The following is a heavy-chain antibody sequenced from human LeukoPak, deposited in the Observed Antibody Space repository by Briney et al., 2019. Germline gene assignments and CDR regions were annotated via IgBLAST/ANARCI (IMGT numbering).Heavy chain of an antibody. V-gene: IGHV3-30*03. CDR1: GFTFSSYG. CDR3: ARGGTPGFSTGRIDY. D-gene: IGHD6-19*01. CDR2: ISNDGSNK. J-gene: IGHJ4*02. Sequence: GGSLRLSCAASGFTFSSYGMQWFRQAPDKGLEWVAAISNDGSNKYYADSVKGRFTISRDDSQNTLFLQMNSLRAEDTAVYYCARGGTPGFSTGRIDYWGQGTLVTVSS.